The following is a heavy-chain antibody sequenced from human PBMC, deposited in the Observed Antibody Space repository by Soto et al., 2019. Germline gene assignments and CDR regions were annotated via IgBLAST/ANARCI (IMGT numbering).Heavy chain of an antibody. CDR3: ARQGYHYDTYSFGY. V-gene: IGHV5-51*01. D-gene: IGHD3-22*01. CDR1: GYTFTSYW. J-gene: IGHJ4*02. Sequence: RGESLKISCKASGYTFTSYWIGWVRQMPGKGLEWMGIIYPSNSETRFSPSFQGQVTLSAGKSIFTAYLQWSSLKASDTAMYYCARQGYHYDTYSFGYWGQGTLVTVSS. CDR2: IYPSNSET.